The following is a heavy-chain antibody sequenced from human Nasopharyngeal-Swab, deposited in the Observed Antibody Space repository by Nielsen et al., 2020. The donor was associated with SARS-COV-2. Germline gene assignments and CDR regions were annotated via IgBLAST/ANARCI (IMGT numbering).Heavy chain of an antibody. D-gene: IGHD3-10*01. CDR3: ARDVVLLWFGELLQGRRAFDI. Sequence: SETLSLTCTVSGGSISSSTYYWGWIRQPPGRGLEWIGSIYYSGSTYYNPSLKSRVTISEDSSKNQFSLKLSSVTAADTAVYYCARDVVLLWFGELLQGRRAFDIWGQGTMVTVSS. J-gene: IGHJ3*02. V-gene: IGHV4-39*02. CDR2: IYYSGST. CDR1: GGSISSSTYY.